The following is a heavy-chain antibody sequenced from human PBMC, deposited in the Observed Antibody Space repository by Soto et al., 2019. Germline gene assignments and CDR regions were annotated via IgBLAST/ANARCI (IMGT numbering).Heavy chain of an antibody. CDR1: GFTFSIYA. CDR2: ISTNGGSP. Sequence: GGSLRLFCSASGFTFSIYAMHWVRQAPGKGLEYVSSISTNGGSPTYVDSVKGRFTISRDDSKNTVYLQMNSLGAEDTAVYYCARVGPLADYYYYGLDVWGQGTTVTVSS. D-gene: IGHD3-16*01. J-gene: IGHJ6*02. V-gene: IGHV3-64*04. CDR3: ARVGPLADYYYYGLDV.